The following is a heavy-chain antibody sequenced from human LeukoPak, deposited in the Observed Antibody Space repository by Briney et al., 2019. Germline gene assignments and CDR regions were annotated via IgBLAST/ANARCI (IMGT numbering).Heavy chain of an antibody. J-gene: IGHJ3*02. CDR1: GGSISSYY. D-gene: IGHD1-26*01. CDR3: ARESPGWVGATFIDI. V-gene: IGHV4-4*07. Sequence: PSETLSLTCTVSGGSISSYYWSWIRQPAGKGLEWIGRIYTSGSTNYNPSLKSRVTMSEDTSKNQFSLKLSSVTAADTAVYYCARESPGWVGATFIDIWGQGTMVTVSS. CDR2: IYTSGST.